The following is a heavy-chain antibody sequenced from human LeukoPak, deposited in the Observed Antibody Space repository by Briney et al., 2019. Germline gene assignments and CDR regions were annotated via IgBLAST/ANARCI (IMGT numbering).Heavy chain of an antibody. CDR2: ISAYNGNT. D-gene: IGHD2-2*01. CDR1: GYTFTSYG. V-gene: IGHV1-18*01. CDR3: ARDQQGEDIVVVPAAENWFDP. Sequence: ASVKVSCKASGYTFTSYGISWVRQAPGQGLEWMGWISAYNGNTNYAQKLQGRVTMTTDTSTSTAYMELRSLRSDVTAVYYCARDQQGEDIVVVPAAENWFDPWGQGTLVTVSS. J-gene: IGHJ5*02.